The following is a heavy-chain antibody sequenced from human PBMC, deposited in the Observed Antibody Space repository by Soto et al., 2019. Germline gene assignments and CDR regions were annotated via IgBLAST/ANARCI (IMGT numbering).Heavy chain of an antibody. J-gene: IGHJ1*01. Sequence: EASVKVSCKASGGTFSSYAISWVRQAPGQGLEWMGGIIPIFGRPNYAQRFRGRLTITADESTNTCYMELIDLESEDTAVYYCAREGSGYNFWGQGTQVTVSS. CDR2: IIPIFGRP. CDR1: GGTFSSYA. D-gene: IGHD5-12*01. V-gene: IGHV1-69*13. CDR3: AREGSGYNF.